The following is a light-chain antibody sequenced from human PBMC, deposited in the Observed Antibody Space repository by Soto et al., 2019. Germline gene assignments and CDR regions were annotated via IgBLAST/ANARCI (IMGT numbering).Light chain of an antibody. CDR2: GTS. Sequence: EIVLTQSPGTLSLSPGERATLSCRASQSISSSYLAWYQQKPGQAPRLLIYGTSSRATGIPDRFSGSGSGTVFTLTISRLEPGDFAVYYCQHYSNWPPTFGPGTKVEIK. V-gene: IGKV3-20*01. J-gene: IGKJ3*01. CDR3: QHYSNWPPT. CDR1: QSISSSY.